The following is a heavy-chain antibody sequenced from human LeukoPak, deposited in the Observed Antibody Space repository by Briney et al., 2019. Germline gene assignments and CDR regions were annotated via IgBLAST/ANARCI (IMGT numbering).Heavy chain of an antibody. J-gene: IGHJ6*02. V-gene: IGHV3-21*01. CDR3: ARSYCSASSCYYYYYSGLDV. CDR2: ISSSSYI. D-gene: IGHD2-2*01. Sequence: GGSLRLSCAASGFTFSGYSMNWVRQAPGKGLEWVSSISSSSYIYYAGSVKSRFTISRDNAKNSLYLQMDSLRPEDTAVYYCARSYCSASSCYYYYYSGLDVWGQGTTVTVSS. CDR1: GFTFSGYS.